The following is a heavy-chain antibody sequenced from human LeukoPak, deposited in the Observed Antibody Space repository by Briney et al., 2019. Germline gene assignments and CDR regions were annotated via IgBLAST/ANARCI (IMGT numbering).Heavy chain of an antibody. CDR2: ISTSSGTT. CDR1: GFTFSRYG. D-gene: IGHD6-19*01. CDR3: ARDQQWPIVHYFDH. J-gene: IGHJ4*02. V-gene: IGHV3-48*02. Sequence: GGSLRLSCVASGFTFSRYGMNWVRRAPGKGLEWVSFISTSSGTTYYADSVKGRFTISRDNAKNSLYLQMNSLRDEDTAVYYCARDQQWPIVHYFDHWGQGILVTVSS.